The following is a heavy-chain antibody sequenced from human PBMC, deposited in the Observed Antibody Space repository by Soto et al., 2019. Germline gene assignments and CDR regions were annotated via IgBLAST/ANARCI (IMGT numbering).Heavy chain of an antibody. V-gene: IGHV3-53*01. CDR2: IYTGGTT. CDR1: GFTVSSSNY. J-gene: IGHJ4*02. CDR3: HGSGY. D-gene: IGHD5-12*01. Sequence: PGGSLRLSCVVSGFTVSSSNYMSWVRQAPGKGLEWVSVIYTGGTTYYADSVKGRFTISRDNSKNTLYLQMNSLRAEDTAVYYCHGSGYWGQGTLVTVSS.